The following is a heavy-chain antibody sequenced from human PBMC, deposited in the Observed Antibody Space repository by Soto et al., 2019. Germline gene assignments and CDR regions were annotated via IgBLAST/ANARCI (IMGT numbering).Heavy chain of an antibody. D-gene: IGHD2-15*01. V-gene: IGHV4-39*01. J-gene: IGHJ4*02. Sequence: SVTLTLTCTVSGGSIRSSSYYWGWIRQPPGKGLEWIGSIYYSGSTYYNPSLKSRVTISVDTSKNQFSLKLSSVTAADTAVYYCARHTPAISISDHWGQGTLVTVSS. CDR3: ARHTPAISISDH. CDR1: GGSIRSSSYY. CDR2: IYYSGST.